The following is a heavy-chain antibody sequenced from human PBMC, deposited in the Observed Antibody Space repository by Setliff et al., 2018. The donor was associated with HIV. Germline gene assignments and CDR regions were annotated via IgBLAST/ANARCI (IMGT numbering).Heavy chain of an antibody. CDR2: IYTSGST. Sequence: SETLSLTCTVSGGSISSGSYYWSWIRQPAGKGLEWIGHIYTSGSTNYNPSLKSRVTISVDTSKNQFSLKLSSVTAADTAIYYCVTSKPHNWNDGANWFDPWGQGTLVTVSS. J-gene: IGHJ5*02. CDR3: VTSKPHNWNDGANWFDP. CDR1: GGSISSGSYY. D-gene: IGHD1-20*01. V-gene: IGHV4-61*09.